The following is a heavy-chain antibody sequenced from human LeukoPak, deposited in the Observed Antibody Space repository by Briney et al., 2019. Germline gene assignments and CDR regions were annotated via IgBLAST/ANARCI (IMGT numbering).Heavy chain of an antibody. V-gene: IGHV3-21*01. Sequence: GGSLRLSCAASGFTFSSYSMNWVRQAPGKGLEWVSSISSSSSYIYYADSVKGRFTISRDNAKNSLYLQMNSLRAEDTAVYYCARGLRSTMIVVAAFDYWGQGTLVTVSS. CDR2: ISSSSSYI. D-gene: IGHD3-22*01. J-gene: IGHJ4*02. CDR3: ARGLRSTMIVVAAFDY. CDR1: GFTFSSYS.